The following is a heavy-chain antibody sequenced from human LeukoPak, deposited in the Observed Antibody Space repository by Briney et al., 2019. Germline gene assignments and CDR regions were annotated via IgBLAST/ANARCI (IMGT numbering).Heavy chain of an antibody. V-gene: IGHV4-34*01. J-gene: IGHJ4*02. CDR1: GSSFTGYY. Sequence: SETLSLTCGVHGSSFTGYYWTWIRQPPGKGLEWIGEINHSGNTNYNASLKSRVSISVDTSKNQFSLDLTSVTAADTAVYYCARGRDYYDRSDRLDFWDQGTLVTVSS. D-gene: IGHD3-22*01. CDR2: INHSGNT. CDR3: ARGRDYYDRSDRLDF.